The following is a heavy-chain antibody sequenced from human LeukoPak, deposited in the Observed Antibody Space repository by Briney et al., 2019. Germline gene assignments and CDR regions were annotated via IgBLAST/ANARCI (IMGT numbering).Heavy chain of an antibody. CDR3: ARSFDFPNWFDP. J-gene: IGHJ5*02. Sequence: GGSLRLSCAASGFTFSSYWMSWVRQAPGKGLEWVSVLYSDGSTYYADSVKGRFTISRDNSKNTLYLQMNSLRAEDTAVYYCARSFDFPNWFDPWGQGTLVTVSS. CDR2: LYSDGST. D-gene: IGHD3-9*01. V-gene: IGHV3-53*01. CDR1: GFTFSSYW.